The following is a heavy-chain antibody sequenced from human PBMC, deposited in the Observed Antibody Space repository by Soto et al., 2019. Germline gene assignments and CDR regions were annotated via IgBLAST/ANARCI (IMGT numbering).Heavy chain of an antibody. CDR3: ARRYYDILTGSWLFDY. CDR2: IYPGDSDT. V-gene: IGHV5-51*01. CDR1: GYSFNNYW. D-gene: IGHD3-9*01. J-gene: IGHJ4*02. Sequence: PGESLKISCKGSGYSFNNYWIGWVRQMPVKGLEWMGIIYPGDSDTRYSPSFQGQVTISADKSISTAYLQWSSLKASDTAMYYCARRYYDILTGSWLFDYWGQGTLVTVSS.